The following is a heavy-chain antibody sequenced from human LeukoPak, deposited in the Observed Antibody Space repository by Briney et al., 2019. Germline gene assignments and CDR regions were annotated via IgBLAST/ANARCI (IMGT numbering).Heavy chain of an antibody. V-gene: IGHV3-7*01. CDR1: GFTFSSYW. CDR2: IKQDGSEK. D-gene: IGHD3-10*01. J-gene: IGHJ3*02. Sequence: GGSLRLSYAASGFTFSSYWMSWVRRAPGKGLEWVANIKQDGSEKYYVDSVKGRFTISRDNAKNSLYLQMNSLRAEDTAVYYCASLSARRGAFDIWGQGTMVTVSS. CDR3: ASLSARRGAFDI.